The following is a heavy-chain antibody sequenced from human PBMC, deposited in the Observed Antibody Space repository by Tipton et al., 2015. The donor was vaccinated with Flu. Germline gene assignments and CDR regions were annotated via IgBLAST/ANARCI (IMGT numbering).Heavy chain of an antibody. J-gene: IGHJ4*02. V-gene: IGHV4-61*01. CDR2: VYYSGST. CDR1: GGSVSSDSYY. CDR3: ARLSYYDVDLKNFYFDY. D-gene: IGHD3-10*02. Sequence: GLVKPSETLSLTCTVSGGSVSSDSYYWSWIRQPPGKGLEWIGYVYYSGSTNYNPSLKSRVTISVDTSKSQFSLKLRSVTAADTAVYYCARLSYYDVDLKNFYFDYWGQGALVTVSS.